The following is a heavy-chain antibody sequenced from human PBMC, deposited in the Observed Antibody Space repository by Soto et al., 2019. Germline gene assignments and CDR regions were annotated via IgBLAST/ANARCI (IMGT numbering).Heavy chain of an antibody. CDR1: GFTFSRYA. J-gene: IGHJ6*02. CDR2: MSYDGNKR. CDR3: AKILLSSAVVSYGMDV. Sequence: PGGSLRLSCVASGFTFSRYAVHWVRQAPGKGLEWVAVMSYDGNKRYYAESVKGRFTISRDNSKNTQYLQMNSVRPEDTAVYYCAKILLSSAVVSYGMDVWGQGTTVTVSS. V-gene: IGHV3-30-3*01. D-gene: IGHD3-10*01.